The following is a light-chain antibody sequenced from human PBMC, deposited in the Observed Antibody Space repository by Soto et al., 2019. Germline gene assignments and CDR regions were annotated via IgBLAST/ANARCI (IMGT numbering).Light chain of an antibody. Sequence: MTQSPDTLSVSPGDRVTLSCRASHSVGTNLAWYQQKPGQAPRLLIYGASARATDVPVRFSGSGSGTEFTLTISSLQSEDFASYCCQQSYSSWATFGGGTKVEIQ. V-gene: IGKV3-15*01. CDR2: GAS. CDR3: QQSYSSWAT. CDR1: HSVGTN. J-gene: IGKJ4*01.